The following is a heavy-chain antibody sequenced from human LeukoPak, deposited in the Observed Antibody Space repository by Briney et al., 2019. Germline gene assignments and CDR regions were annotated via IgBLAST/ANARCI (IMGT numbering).Heavy chain of an antibody. CDR3: ARDRGIDYFYYGMDV. Sequence: PSETLSLTCTVSGASISNYYWTWIRQPPGKGLEWIGYIYYSGSTNYNPSLKSRVIISVDASKKQFSLKLTSVTAADTAVYYCARDRGIDYFYYGMDVWGQGTTVTVSS. V-gene: IGHV4-59*01. D-gene: IGHD3-10*01. CDR1: GASISNYY. J-gene: IGHJ6*02. CDR2: IYYSGST.